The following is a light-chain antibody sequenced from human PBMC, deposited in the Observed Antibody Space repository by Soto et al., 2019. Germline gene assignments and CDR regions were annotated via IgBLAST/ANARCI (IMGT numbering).Light chain of an antibody. CDR1: QSVSSN. V-gene: IGKV3-15*01. CDR3: QQYNNWPQ. J-gene: IGKJ1*01. Sequence: EIVMTQSPATLSVSPGERATLSCRASQSVSSNLAWYQQKPGQATRLLIYGASTRATGIPTRFSGSGFGTDFPLTISSLQSEDFAVSYCQQYNNWPQFGQGTKVEIK. CDR2: GAS.